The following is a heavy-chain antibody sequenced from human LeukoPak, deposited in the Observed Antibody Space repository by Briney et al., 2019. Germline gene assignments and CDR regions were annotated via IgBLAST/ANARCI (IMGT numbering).Heavy chain of an antibody. CDR3: ARWVVAADYYYYMDV. Sequence: SETLSLTCAVYGGSFSGYYWSWIRQPPGKGLEWIREINHSGSTNYNPSLKSRVTISVDTSKNQFSLKLSSVTAADTAVYYCARWVVAADYYYYMDVWGKGTTVTVSS. D-gene: IGHD2-15*01. CDR2: INHSGST. J-gene: IGHJ6*03. V-gene: IGHV4-34*01. CDR1: GGSFSGYY.